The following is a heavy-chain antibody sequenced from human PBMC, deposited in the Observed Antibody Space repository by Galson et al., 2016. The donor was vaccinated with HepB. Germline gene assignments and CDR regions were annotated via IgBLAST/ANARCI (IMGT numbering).Heavy chain of an antibody. CDR3: ARLSIAARLAFDY. CDR2: IFHIGNT. CDR1: GGSINSGSYY. J-gene: IGHJ4*02. Sequence: TLSLTCTVSGGSINSGSYYWSWVRQHPGKGLEWIGYIFHIGNTYHNPSLKSRVAISVDSSKNQFSLGLTSVTAADTAVYYCARLSIAARLAFDYWGQGSLVTVSS. V-gene: IGHV4-31*03. D-gene: IGHD6-6*01.